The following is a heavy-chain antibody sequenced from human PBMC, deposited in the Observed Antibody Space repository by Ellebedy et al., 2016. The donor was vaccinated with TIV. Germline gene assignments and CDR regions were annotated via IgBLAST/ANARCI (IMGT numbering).Heavy chain of an antibody. CDR2: ISWDGENT. CDR1: GFTFHDYT. V-gene: IGHV3-43*01. Sequence: GGSLRLXCAASGFTFHDYTMHWVRQVPGKGLEWVSLISWDGENTYYLESVKGRFTISRDNSKDSLYLQMNSLRTEDTAFYFCAKDTADHDISGYLGIASWGQGTLVTVSS. J-gene: IGHJ4*02. D-gene: IGHD3-22*01. CDR3: AKDTADHDISGYLGIAS.